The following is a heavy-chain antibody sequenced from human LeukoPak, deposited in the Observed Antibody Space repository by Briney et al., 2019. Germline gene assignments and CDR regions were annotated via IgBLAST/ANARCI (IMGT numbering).Heavy chain of an antibody. CDR3: AKARSYYIDY. CDR1: GFTFSSYA. V-gene: IGHV3-23*01. D-gene: IGHD1-26*01. CDR2: ISGSGGST. J-gene: IGHJ4*02. Sequence: GGSLRLSCAASGFTFSSYAMRWVRQAPGKGLEGVSAISGSGGSTYYADSVKGRFTISRDNSKNTLYLQMNSLRAEDTAVYYCAKARSYYIDYWGQGTLVTVSS.